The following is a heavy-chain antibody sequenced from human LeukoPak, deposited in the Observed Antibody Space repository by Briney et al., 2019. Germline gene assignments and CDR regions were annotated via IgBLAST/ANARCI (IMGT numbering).Heavy chain of an antibody. J-gene: IGHJ3*02. D-gene: IGHD3-16*01. CDR3: ASWGPLGDHLDAFDI. CDR2: INHSGST. Sequence: PSETLSLTCSVSGGSISRHYWSWIRQPPGKGLEWIGEINHSGSTNYNPSLKSRVTISVDTSKNQFSLKLSSVTAADTAVYYCASWGPLGDHLDAFDIWGQGTMVTVSS. V-gene: IGHV4-34*01. CDR1: GGSISRHY.